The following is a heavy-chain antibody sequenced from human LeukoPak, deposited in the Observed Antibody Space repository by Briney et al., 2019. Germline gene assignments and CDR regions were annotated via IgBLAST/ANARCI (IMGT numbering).Heavy chain of an antibody. Sequence: ASVKVSCKASGYTFTSYYMHWVRQAPGQGLEWMGIINPSGGSTSHAQKLQGRVTMTRDTSTSTVYMELSSLRSEDTAVYYCARDSGPKYGGSDYWGQGTLVTVSS. D-gene: IGHD5-12*01. J-gene: IGHJ4*02. CDR3: ARDSGPKYGGSDY. CDR1: GYTFTSYY. V-gene: IGHV1-46*01. CDR2: INPSGGST.